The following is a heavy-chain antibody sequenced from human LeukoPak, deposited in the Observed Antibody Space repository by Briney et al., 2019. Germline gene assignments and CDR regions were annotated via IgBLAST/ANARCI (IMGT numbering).Heavy chain of an antibody. V-gene: IGHV1-2*02. CDR3: ARDRYNWNYCYYMDV. J-gene: IGHJ6*03. CDR2: INPNSGDT. D-gene: IGHD1-20*01. CDR1: RYTFTGYY. Sequence: ASVKVSCKASRYTFTGYYMHWVRQAPGQGLEWMGWINPNSGDTNYAQKFQGRVTMTRDTSISTAYMELSRLRSDDTAVYYCARDRYNWNYCYYMDVWGKGTTVTVPS.